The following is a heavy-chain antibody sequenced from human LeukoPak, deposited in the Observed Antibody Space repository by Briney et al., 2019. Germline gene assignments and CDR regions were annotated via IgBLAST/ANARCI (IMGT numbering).Heavy chain of an antibody. J-gene: IGHJ6*02. CDR3: YGSGSYYYYYYGMDV. Sequence: GGSLRLSCAASGFTFSNAWMSWVRQAQGKGLEWVGRIKSKTDGGTTDYAAPVKGRFTISRDDSKNTLYLQMNSLKTEDTAVYYCYGSGSYYYYYYGMDVWGQGTTVTVSS. CDR1: GFTFSNAW. CDR2: IKSKTDGGTT. D-gene: IGHD3-10*01. V-gene: IGHV3-15*01.